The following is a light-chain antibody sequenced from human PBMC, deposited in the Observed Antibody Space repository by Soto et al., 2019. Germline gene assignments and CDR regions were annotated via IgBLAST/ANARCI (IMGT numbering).Light chain of an antibody. CDR3: MQALQPSLFP. CDR2: LGS. J-gene: IGKJ3*01. CDR1: QSLLHSNGYNY. Sequence: DIVMTQSPLSLPVTPGEPASISCRSSQSLLHSNGYNYLDWYLQKPGQSPQLLIYLGSNRASGVPDMFHGRGSGTDFTLKSSRVEAEDVGVYYSMQALQPSLFPFRPGTKVDIK. V-gene: IGKV2-28*01.